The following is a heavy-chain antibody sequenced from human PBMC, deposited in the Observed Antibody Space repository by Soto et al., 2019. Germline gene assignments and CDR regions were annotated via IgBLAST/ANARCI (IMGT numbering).Heavy chain of an antibody. Sequence: GGSLRLSCAASGFIFSNYAMHWVRQAPGKGLEWVAVISYDGGTTYYANSMKGRFTISRDASKNTLYLEVNSLRVEDTAVYYFAKGAAAGLSEQIVFWGRGTLVTVSS. CDR3: AKGAAAGLSEQIVF. CDR1: GFIFSNYA. CDR2: ISYDGGTT. D-gene: IGHD6-13*01. J-gene: IGHJ4*02. V-gene: IGHV3-30-3*01.